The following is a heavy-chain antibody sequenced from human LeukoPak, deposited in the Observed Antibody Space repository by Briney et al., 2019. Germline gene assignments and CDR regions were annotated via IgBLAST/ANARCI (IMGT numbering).Heavy chain of an antibody. V-gene: IGHV3-9*01. CDR3: ARDATQIQVWFDGYSDH. D-gene: IGHD2-21*01. CDR1: GFIFDDYA. CDR2: ISWNSGSI. Sequence: GGSLRLSCAASGFIFDDYAMHWVRQAPGKGLEWVSGISWNSGSIGYADSVKGRFTISRDNSKNTLYLQMNSLRAEDTAVYYCARDATQIQVWFDGYSDHWGQGTLVTVSS. J-gene: IGHJ4*02.